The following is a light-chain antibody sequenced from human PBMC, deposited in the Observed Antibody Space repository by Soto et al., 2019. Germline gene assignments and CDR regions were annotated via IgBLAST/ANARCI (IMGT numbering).Light chain of an antibody. J-gene: IGLJ2*01. Sequence: QSVLTQPPSASGTPGQRVTISCSGSHSDIGADTINWYQQVPGTAPKLLLSNNNQRPSGVPDRFSGSRSGTSSSLAISELQSEDEAVYYCAAWDDSLHVVLFGGGTKLTVL. CDR3: AAWDDSLHVVL. CDR1: HSDIGADT. CDR2: NNN. V-gene: IGLV1-44*01.